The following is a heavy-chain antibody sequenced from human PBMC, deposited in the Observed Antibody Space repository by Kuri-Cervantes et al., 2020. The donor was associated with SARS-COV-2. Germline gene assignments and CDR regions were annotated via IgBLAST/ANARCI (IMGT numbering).Heavy chain of an antibody. CDR1: GGSISSGDYY. J-gene: IGHJ4*02. CDR2: IYYSGST. D-gene: IGHD2-15*01. Sequence: SETLSLTCTVSGGSISSGDYYWSWIRQPPGKGLEWIGYIYYSGSTYYNPSLMSRITILVDTSKNQFSLKLSSVTAADTAVYYCAIICGGSCYSIRDYWGQGTLVTVSS. CDR3: AIICGGSCYSIRDY. V-gene: IGHV4-30-4*08.